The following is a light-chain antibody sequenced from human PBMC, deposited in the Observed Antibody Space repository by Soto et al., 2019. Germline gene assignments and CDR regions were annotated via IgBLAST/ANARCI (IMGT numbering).Light chain of an antibody. CDR2: EVT. CDR1: SGDIGGYDY. CDR3: GSHAGNSNLV. Sequence: QSALTQPPSASGSPGQSVTISCTGTSGDIGGYDYVSWYQQHPGKAPKLMIYEVTKRPLGVPDRFSGSKSGNTASLTVSGLQAEDEADYYCGSHAGNSNLVFGGGIKLTVL. J-gene: IGLJ3*02. V-gene: IGLV2-8*01.